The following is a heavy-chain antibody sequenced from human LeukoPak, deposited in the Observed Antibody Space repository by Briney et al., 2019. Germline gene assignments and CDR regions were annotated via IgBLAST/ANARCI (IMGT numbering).Heavy chain of an antibody. D-gene: IGHD4-23*01. J-gene: IGHJ3*02. CDR3: ARDQFMDYGGNSWAFDI. CDR2: ISNDGSRK. V-gene: IGHV3-30*03. Sequence: GGSLRLSCAPSGFTFSRHGMHWVRQAPGKGLEWVASISNDGSRKYYAHSVEGRFTISRDNSKNTLYLQMDSLRAEDTAVYYCARDQFMDYGGNSWAFDIWGQGTMVTVSS. CDR1: GFTFSRHG.